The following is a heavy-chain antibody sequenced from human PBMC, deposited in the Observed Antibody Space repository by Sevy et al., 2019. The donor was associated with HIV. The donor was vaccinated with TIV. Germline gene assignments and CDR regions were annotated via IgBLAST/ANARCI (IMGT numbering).Heavy chain of an antibody. V-gene: IGHV3-48*01. J-gene: IGHJ4*02. Sequence: GGSLRLSCVTSGFNFSSYSMNWVRQAPGKGLEWVSYISSSSGTIRYADSVKGRLTISRDNAKNSLFLQMNSLRAEDTAVYYCARDDHWAFDYWGQGTLVTVSS. CDR2: ISSSSGTI. CDR1: GFNFSSYS. CDR3: ARDDHWAFDY. D-gene: IGHD7-27*01.